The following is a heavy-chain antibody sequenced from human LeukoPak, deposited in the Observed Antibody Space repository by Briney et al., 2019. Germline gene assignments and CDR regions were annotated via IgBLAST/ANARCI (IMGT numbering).Heavy chain of an antibody. CDR2: INIDEGST. J-gene: IGHJ4*02. V-gene: IGHV3-74*01. CDR3: ARDIPVGF. Sequence: GLLWVSLINIDEGSTSYADSVKGRFTIYRENAKNTLYLQMNGLRAEDTAVYYCARDIPVGFGGQGTLVTVSS. D-gene: IGHD3-3*01.